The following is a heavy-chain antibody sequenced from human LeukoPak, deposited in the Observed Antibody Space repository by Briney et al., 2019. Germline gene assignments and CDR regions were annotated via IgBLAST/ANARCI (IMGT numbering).Heavy chain of an antibody. CDR3: AREAYDSGSFRTDYYYMDV. J-gene: IGHJ6*03. V-gene: IGHV1-2*02. Sequence: ASVKASCKASGYTFTGYYMHWVRQAPGQGLEWMGWINPNSGGTNYAQKFQGRVTMTRDTSISTAYMELSRLRSDDTAVYYCAREAYDSGSFRTDYYYMDVWVKGTTVTISS. CDR2: INPNSGGT. CDR1: GYTFTGYY. D-gene: IGHD3-10*01.